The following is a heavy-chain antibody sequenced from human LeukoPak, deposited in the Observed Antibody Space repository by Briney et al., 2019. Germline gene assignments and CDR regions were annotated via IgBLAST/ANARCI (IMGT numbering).Heavy chain of an antibody. CDR2: IYYSGGT. D-gene: IGHD1-26*01. J-gene: IGHJ4*02. CDR3: AGRLRSGVDY. V-gene: IGHV4-39*07. CDR1: GGSISSSSYY. Sequence: SDTLSLTCTVSGGSISSSSYYWGWIRQPPGKGLEWIGSIYYSGGTYYNPSLKSRVTISVDTSKNQFSLKLSSVTAADTAVYYCAGRLRSGVDYWGQGTLVTVSS.